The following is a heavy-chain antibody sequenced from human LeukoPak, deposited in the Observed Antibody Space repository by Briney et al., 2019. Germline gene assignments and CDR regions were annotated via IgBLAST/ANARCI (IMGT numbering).Heavy chain of an antibody. CDR3: SKPQVAASALDY. CDR1: GFTFSSYA. D-gene: IGHD6-13*01. J-gene: IGHJ4*02. V-gene: IGHV3-23*01. Sequence: PGGSLRLSCAASGFTFSSYAMHWVRQAPGRGLEWVSSISGSGGSTYYADSVKGRFTISRDNSKNTLYLQMNSLRAEDTAVYYCSKPQVAASALDYWGQGTLVTVSS. CDR2: ISGSGGST.